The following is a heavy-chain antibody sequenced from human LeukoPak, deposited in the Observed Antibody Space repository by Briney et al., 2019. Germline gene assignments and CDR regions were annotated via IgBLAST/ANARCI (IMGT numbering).Heavy chain of an antibody. V-gene: IGHV4-61*02. Sequence: SQTLSLTCTVSGDSISSGNYYWSWIRQPAGKGLEWIGRIYISGTTTTTYNSSLKSRLTISIDTPKNHFSLTLSSVTAADTAVYYCARSDGYGLVDIWGQGTMVTVSS. D-gene: IGHD3-10*01. CDR3: ARSDGYGLVDI. CDR2: IYISGTTTT. J-gene: IGHJ3*02. CDR1: GDSISSGNYY.